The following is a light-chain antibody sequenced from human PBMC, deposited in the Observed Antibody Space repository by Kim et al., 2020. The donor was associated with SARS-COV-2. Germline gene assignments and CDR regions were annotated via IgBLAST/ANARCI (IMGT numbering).Light chain of an antibody. CDR3: QQYGRSPLT. CDR2: GAS. V-gene: IGKV3-20*01. Sequence: YPGERATLSCRASQSVSSSYLAWYQQKPGQAPRLLIYGASSRATGIPDRFSGSGSGTDFTLTISRLEPEDFAVYYCQQYGRSPLTFGGGTKVDIK. CDR1: QSVSSSY. J-gene: IGKJ4*01.